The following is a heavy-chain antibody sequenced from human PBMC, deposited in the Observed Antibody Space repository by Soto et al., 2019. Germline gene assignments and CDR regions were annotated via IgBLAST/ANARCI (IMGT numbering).Heavy chain of an antibody. CDR1: GFTFSSYA. V-gene: IGHV3-23*01. J-gene: IGHJ4*02. CDR3: AKVNLRWYIDTYYFDY. Sequence: PGGSLRLSCAASGFTFSSYAMSWVRQAPGKGLEWVSAISGSGGSTYYADSVKGRFTISRDNSKNTLYLQMNSLRAEDTAVYYCAKVNLRWYIDTYYFDYWGQGTLVTVSS. D-gene: IGHD4-17*01. CDR2: ISGSGGST.